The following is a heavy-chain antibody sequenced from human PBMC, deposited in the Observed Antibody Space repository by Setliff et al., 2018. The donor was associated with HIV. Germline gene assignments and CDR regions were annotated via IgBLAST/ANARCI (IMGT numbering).Heavy chain of an antibody. CDR2: ISSSGSTI. V-gene: IGHV3-11*04. CDR1: GFTFSDYY. D-gene: IGHD2-2*01. J-gene: IGHJ1*01. Sequence: GGSLRLSCAASGFTFSDYYMTWIRQAPGKGLEWVSYISSSGSTIYYADSVKGRFTISRDNAQNSLYLQMNSLRAEDTAVYYCARDRAVCSLSSCPPEYFQRWGQGTLVTVSS. CDR3: ARDRAVCSLSSCPPEYFQR.